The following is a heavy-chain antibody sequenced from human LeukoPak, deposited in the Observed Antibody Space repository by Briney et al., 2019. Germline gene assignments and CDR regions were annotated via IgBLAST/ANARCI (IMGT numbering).Heavy chain of an antibody. CDR3: ATYRQVLLPFES. J-gene: IGHJ4*02. V-gene: IGHV3-23*01. D-gene: IGHD2-8*02. CDR1: GFTFSNHG. Sequence: PGGSLRLSCAASGFTFSNHGMNWVRQAPGKGLEWVSGISPSGDITYYADSVRGRFTISRDNSKSTLSLQMNSLRAEDTAIYYCATYRQVLLPFESWGQGTLVTVSS. CDR2: ISPSGDIT.